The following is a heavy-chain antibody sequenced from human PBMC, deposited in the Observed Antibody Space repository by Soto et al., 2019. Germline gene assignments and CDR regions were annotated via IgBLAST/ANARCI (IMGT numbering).Heavy chain of an antibody. CDR3: ARGSSGWTPLVYY. J-gene: IGHJ4*02. V-gene: IGHV4-59*01. CDR1: GGPISSYY. D-gene: IGHD3-22*01. CDR2: IYYSGST. Sequence: QVQLPEAGTGLVKPSEPLSLNCTVSGGPISSYYWSWIRQSQGKGLEWIGYIYYSGSTNYNPALKSRVTLLVYTSKNQVSRELSSVTAADTAVYYCARGSSGWTPLVYYWGQGTMVTVSS.